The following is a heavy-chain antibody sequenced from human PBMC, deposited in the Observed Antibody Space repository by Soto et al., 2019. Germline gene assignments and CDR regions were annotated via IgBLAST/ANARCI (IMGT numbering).Heavy chain of an antibody. Sequence: QVQLVQSGAEVKKPGSSVKVSCKASGGTFSSYAISWVRQAPGQGLEWMGGIIPIFGTANYAQKLQGRVTINAEESTSTAYMELSSLRAEDRAVYYFTIYCCGGSCYSEGTYYYCGMDFWGQGATVTVSS. CDR2: IIPIFGTA. D-gene: IGHD2-15*01. V-gene: IGHV1-69*01. J-gene: IGHJ6*01. CDR1: GGTFSSYA. CDR3: TIYCCGGSCYSEGTYYYCGMDF.